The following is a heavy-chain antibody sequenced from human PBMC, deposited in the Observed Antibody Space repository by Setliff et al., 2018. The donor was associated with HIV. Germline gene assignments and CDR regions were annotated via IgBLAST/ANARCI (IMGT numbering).Heavy chain of an antibody. V-gene: IGHV3-48*01. Sequence: PGGSLRLSCAGSGFTISDYWMSWVRQAPGKGLEWVSYISGSSSPIYYADSVKGRFTISRDNAKNSLYLQMNSLRAEDTAVYYCARDHYGSGSYYYYYYYMDVWGKGTTVTVSS. CDR1: GFTISDYW. CDR2: ISGSSSPI. J-gene: IGHJ6*03. D-gene: IGHD3-10*01. CDR3: ARDHYGSGSYYYYYYYMDV.